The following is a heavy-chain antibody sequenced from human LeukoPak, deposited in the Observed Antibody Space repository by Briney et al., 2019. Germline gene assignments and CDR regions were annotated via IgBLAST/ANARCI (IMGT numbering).Heavy chain of an antibody. CDR2: ISSSGSSI. CDR3: ARDGSAYSYYFDY. CDR1: GFTFSDSY. V-gene: IGHV3-11*01. J-gene: IGHJ4*02. Sequence: GGSLRLSCAASGFTFSDSYMSWIRQAPGKGLGWLSYISSSGSSIYYADSVKGRFTISRDSAKNSLYLQMNNLRAEDTAVYYCARDGSAYSYYFDYWGQGTLVTVSS. D-gene: IGHD3-22*01.